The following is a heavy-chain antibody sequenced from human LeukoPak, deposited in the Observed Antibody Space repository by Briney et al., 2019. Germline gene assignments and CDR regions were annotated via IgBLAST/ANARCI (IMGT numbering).Heavy chain of an antibody. CDR3: ARTPYSWSDGTSPFDE. Sequence: GGSLRLSCAASGFTFSSYWMHWVRQAPGKGLVWVSGIKSDGSSTNYADSVKGRFTISRDNAKKTLYLQMDSLRAEDTAVYCCARTPYSWSDGTSPFDEWGLGIQVIVSS. CDR2: IKSDGSST. J-gene: IGHJ4*02. D-gene: IGHD4-11*01. V-gene: IGHV3-74*01. CDR1: GFTFSSYW.